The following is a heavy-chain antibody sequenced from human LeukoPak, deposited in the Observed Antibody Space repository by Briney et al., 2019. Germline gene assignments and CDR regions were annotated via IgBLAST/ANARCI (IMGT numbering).Heavy chain of an antibody. J-gene: IGHJ4*02. D-gene: IGHD1-26*01. CDR1: GYTFSTFF. Sequence: GESLKISCKTSGYTFSTFFIGWVRQMPGKGLEWMGIIYPGASDTRYSPSFQGQVTISADKAANTAYLQWNGLKASDSAMYYCVRQEGVGAAIDYWGQGTLVTVSS. CDR3: VRQEGVGAAIDY. V-gene: IGHV5-51*01. CDR2: IYPGASDT.